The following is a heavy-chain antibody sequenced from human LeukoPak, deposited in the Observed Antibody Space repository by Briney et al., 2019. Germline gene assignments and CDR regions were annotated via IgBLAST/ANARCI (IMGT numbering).Heavy chain of an antibody. Sequence: GGSLRLSCAASGFTFSSYSMNWVRQAPGKGLEWLSFITTGSGTIYYADSVKGRFTISRDNAGNSLYLQMNSLRDEDTAVYYCARDSYSSGWYHFDYWGQGTLVTVSS. CDR3: ARDSYSSGWYHFDY. D-gene: IGHD6-19*01. J-gene: IGHJ4*02. CDR1: GFTFSSYS. V-gene: IGHV3-48*02. CDR2: ITTGSGTI.